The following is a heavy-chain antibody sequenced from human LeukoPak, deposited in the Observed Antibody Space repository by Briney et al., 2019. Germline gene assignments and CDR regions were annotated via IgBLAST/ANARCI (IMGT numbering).Heavy chain of an antibody. Sequence: ASVKVSCKASGYSFTGYYMHWVRQAPGQGLEWMGWINPNNGGTNYAQKFQGRVTMTRDTSISTAYMELSRLRSDDTAMYYCARIHGSGSYGYDYWGRGTLVTVSS. D-gene: IGHD3-10*01. CDR2: INPNNGGT. V-gene: IGHV1-2*02. CDR1: GYSFTGYY. CDR3: ARIHGSGSYGYDY. J-gene: IGHJ4*02.